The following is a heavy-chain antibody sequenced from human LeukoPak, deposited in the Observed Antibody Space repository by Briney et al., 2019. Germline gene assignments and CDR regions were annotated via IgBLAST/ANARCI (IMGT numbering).Heavy chain of an antibody. J-gene: IGHJ4*02. Sequence: SETLSLTCAVYGGSFSGYYWSWIRQPPGKGLEWIGEINHSGSTNYNPFLKSRVTISVDTSKNQFSLKLSSVTAADTAVYYCASTLQLNWGQGTLVTVSS. CDR1: GGSFSGYY. V-gene: IGHV4-34*01. D-gene: IGHD1-1*01. CDR2: INHSGST. CDR3: ASTLQLN.